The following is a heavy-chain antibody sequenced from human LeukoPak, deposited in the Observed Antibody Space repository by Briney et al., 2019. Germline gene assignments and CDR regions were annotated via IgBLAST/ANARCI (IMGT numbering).Heavy chain of an antibody. J-gene: IGHJ6*03. CDR2: IYYSGST. D-gene: IGHD3-10*01. CDR3: ARAAYYYGSGWLYYYYYMDV. CDR1: GGSISSYY. V-gene: IGHV4-59*01. Sequence: SETLSLTCTVSGGSISSYYWSWIRQPPGKGLEWIGYIYYSGSTNYNPSLKSRVTISVDTSKNQFSLKLSSVTAADTAVYYCARAAYYYGSGWLYYYYYMDVWGKGTTVTVSS.